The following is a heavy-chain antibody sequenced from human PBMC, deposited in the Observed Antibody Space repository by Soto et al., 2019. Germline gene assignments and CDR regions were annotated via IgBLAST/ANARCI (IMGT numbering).Heavy chain of an antibody. CDR3: ARRLNSSSPYFDY. J-gene: IGHJ4*02. CDR1: GGSFSCYY. V-gene: IGHV4-34*01. Sequence: PSETLSLTCAVYGGSFSCYYWSWIRQPPGKGLEWIGEINHSGSTNYNPSLKSRVTISVDTSKNQFSLKLSSVTAADTAVYYCARRLNSSSPYFDYWGQGTLVTVSS. D-gene: IGHD6-13*01. CDR2: INHSGST.